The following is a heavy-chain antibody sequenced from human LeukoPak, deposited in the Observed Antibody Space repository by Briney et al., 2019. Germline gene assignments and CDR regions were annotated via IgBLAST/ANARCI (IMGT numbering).Heavy chain of an antibody. Sequence: SETLSLTCAVYGGSFSGYYWSWIRQPPGKGLEWIGEINHSGSTNYNPSLKSRVTISVDTSKNQFSLKLSSATAADTAVYYCARGKWGYSYGSGAFDIWAKGQWSPSLQ. J-gene: IGHJ3*02. V-gene: IGHV4-34*01. CDR1: GGSFSGYY. CDR3: ARGKWGYSYGSGAFDI. CDR2: INHSGST. D-gene: IGHD5-18*01.